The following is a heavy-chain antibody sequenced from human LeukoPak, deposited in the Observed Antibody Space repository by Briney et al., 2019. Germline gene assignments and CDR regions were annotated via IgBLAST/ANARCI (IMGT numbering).Heavy chain of an antibody. CDR2: IYRSGST. Sequence: PSETLSLTCSVSGGSISVTNYYWGWIRQPPGKGLEWIGSIYRSGSTYHNPSLKSRVTISVDTSKNQFSLKLSSVTAAKTALYFCAREQNSGVGFGILGQGKKVTVSS. D-gene: IGHD2-21*01. V-gene: IGHV4-39*07. J-gene: IGHJ3*02. CDR1: GGSISVTNYY. CDR3: AREQNSGVGFGI.